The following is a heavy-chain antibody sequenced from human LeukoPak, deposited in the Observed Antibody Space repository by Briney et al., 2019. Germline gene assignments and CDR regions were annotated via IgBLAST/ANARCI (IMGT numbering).Heavy chain of an antibody. Sequence: PSETLSLTCTVSGGSISSYYWSWIRQPPGKGLEWIGYIYYSGSTNYNPSLKSRVTISVDTSKTQFSLKLSSVTAADTAVYYCARYFDWDNRFDPWGQGTLVTVSS. J-gene: IGHJ5*02. D-gene: IGHD3-9*01. V-gene: IGHV4-59*01. CDR3: ARYFDWDNRFDP. CDR2: IYYSGST. CDR1: GGSISSYY.